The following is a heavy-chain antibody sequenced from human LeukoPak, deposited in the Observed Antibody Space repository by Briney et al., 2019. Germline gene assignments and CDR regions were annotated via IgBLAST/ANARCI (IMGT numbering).Heavy chain of an antibody. CDR1: GYTFTGFY. CDR2: INPNSGDT. Sequence: ASVKVSCKASGYTFTGFYIHWVRQAPGQGLEWMGWINPNSGDTKYAQKFQGRVTMTRDTSISTAYMELSRLRSDDTAVYYCALSGSGSFGWFDPWGQGTLVTVSS. J-gene: IGHJ5*02. CDR3: ALSGSGSFGWFDP. D-gene: IGHD3-10*01. V-gene: IGHV1-2*02.